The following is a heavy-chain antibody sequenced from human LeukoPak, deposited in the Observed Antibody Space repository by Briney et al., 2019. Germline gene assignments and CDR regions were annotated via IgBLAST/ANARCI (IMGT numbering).Heavy chain of an antibody. V-gene: IGHV5-51*01. CDR1: GNSFTSYW. J-gene: IGHJ4*02. CDR3: ARLYPWYSGSYESGPFDY. Sequence: PGESLKISCKGSGNSFTSYWIGWVRQMPGKGLEWMGIIYPGDSDTKNNPSLQGQVTISADKSISTAYLQWSSLKASDTAMYYCARLYPWYSGSYESGPFDYWGQGTLVTVSS. CDR2: IYPGDSDT. D-gene: IGHD1-26*01.